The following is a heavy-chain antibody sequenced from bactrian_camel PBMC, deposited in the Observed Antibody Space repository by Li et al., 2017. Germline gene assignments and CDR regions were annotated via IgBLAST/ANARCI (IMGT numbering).Heavy chain of an antibody. Sequence: VQLVESGGGLVQPGGSLRLSCEASGFTFDYHSMGRVRQAPGKGLEWISHLNWRGDATYYADSVKGRFTISRDNVRSTVYLQLNNLEPEDTAVYYCATRLGLGIGPIWEYNYWGPGTQVTVS. CDR3: ATRLGLGIGPIWEYNY. J-gene: IGHJ4*01. D-gene: IGHD3*01. CDR2: LNWRGDAT. V-gene: IGHV3-1*01. CDR1: GFTFDYHS.